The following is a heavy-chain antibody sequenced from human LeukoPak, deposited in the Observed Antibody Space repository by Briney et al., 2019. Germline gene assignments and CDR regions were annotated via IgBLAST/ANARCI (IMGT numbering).Heavy chain of an antibody. D-gene: IGHD3-16*02. J-gene: IGHJ6*02. CDR1: GFTFSSYS. CDR3: AKEEGYIAHYGMDV. CDR2: ISSTSIYK. Sequence: GGSLRLSCAASGFTFSSYSMNWVRQAPGKGLEWVSSISSTSIYKYYADSVKGRFTISRDNAKDSLFLQMNSLRAEDTAIYYCAKEEGYIAHYGMDVWGQGTTVTVSS. V-gene: IGHV3-21*01.